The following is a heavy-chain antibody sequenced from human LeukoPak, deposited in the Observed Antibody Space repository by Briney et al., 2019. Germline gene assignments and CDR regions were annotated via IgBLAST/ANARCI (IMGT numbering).Heavy chain of an antibody. CDR3: AREHGEGYCSRGYNWFDP. CDR2: ISGSGGST. CDR1: GFTFSSYA. J-gene: IGHJ5*02. D-gene: IGHD2-2*01. Sequence: PGGSLRLSCAASGFTFSSYAMSWVRQAPGKGLEWVSAISGSGGSTYYADSVKGRFTISRDNSKNTLYLQMNSLRAEDTAVYYCAREHGEGYCSRGYNWFDPWGQGTLVTVSS. V-gene: IGHV3-23*01.